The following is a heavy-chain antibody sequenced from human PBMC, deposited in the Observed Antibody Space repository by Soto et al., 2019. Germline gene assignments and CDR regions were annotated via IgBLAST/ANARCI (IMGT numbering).Heavy chain of an antibody. CDR2: ISGSGGST. V-gene: IGHV3-23*01. Sequence: EVQLLESGGGLVQPGGSLRLSCAASGFTFSSYAMSWVRQAPGKGLEWISAISGSGGSTYYADSVKGRFTISRDNSKNTLYLQMNSRRAEDTAVYYCAKDNKWTIFGLVDYLNMDVWGQGTTVTVSS. CDR3: AKDNKWTIFGLVDYLNMDV. CDR1: GFTFSSYA. J-gene: IGHJ6*02. D-gene: IGHD3-3*01.